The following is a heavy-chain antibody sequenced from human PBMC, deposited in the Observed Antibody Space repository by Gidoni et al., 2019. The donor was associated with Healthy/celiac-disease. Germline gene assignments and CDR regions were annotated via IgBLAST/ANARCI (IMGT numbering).Heavy chain of an antibody. CDR1: GGSISSSNW. Sequence: QVQLQESGPGLVKPSGTLSLTCAVSGGSISSSNWWSWVRQPPGKGLEWIGEIYHSGSTNYNPSLKSRITISVDKSKNQFSLKLSSVTAADTAVYYCARVVVSVDSSGYLTPPYFDYWGQGTLVTVSS. CDR3: ARVVVSVDSSGYLTPPYFDY. CDR2: IYHSGST. V-gene: IGHV4-4*02. J-gene: IGHJ4*02. D-gene: IGHD3-22*01.